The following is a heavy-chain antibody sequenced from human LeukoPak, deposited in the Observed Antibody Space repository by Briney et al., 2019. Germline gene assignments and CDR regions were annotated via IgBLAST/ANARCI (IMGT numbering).Heavy chain of an antibody. CDR1: VFTFNNYD. CDR2: NSGSGVTT. CDR3: AKGINWNDY. D-gene: IGHD1-1*01. J-gene: IGHJ4*02. Sequence: WGSLRLSCAASVFTFNNYDMSWARQAPAKGLEWVSGNSGSGVTTYYAESVKARFTISRNNTKNTLYLQMNSLRAEDTAVYYCAKGINWNDYWGQGTLVTVSS. V-gene: IGHV3-23*01.